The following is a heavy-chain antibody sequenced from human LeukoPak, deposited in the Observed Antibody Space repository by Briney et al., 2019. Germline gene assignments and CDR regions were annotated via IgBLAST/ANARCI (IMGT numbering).Heavy chain of an antibody. CDR2: IWYDGGIK. CDR1: GFTFSTYG. CDR3: ARAVGPYDY. D-gene: IGHD3-10*01. V-gene: IGHV3-33*01. J-gene: IGHJ4*02. Sequence: PGRSLRLSCAASGFTFSTYGMHWVRQAPGKGLEWVAVIWYDGGIKYYADSVKGRFTISRDNTKDTLFLQMNNLRAEDTAIYYCARAVGPYDYWGQGTPVTVSS.